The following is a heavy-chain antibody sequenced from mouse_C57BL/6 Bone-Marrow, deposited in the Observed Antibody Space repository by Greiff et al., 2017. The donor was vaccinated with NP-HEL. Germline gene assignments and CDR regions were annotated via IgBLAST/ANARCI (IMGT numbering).Heavy chain of an antibody. CDR1: GYTFTSYW. D-gene: IGHD1-1*01. CDR2: INPSSGYT. J-gene: IGHJ2*01. CDR3: ARGKSPTGARDY. Sequence: VQLQQSGAELAKPGASVKLSCKASGYTFTSYWMHWVKQRPGPGLEWIGYINPSSGYTKYNQKFKDQATLTADKSSSTAYMQLSSLTYEDSAVYDCARGKSPTGARDYWGQGTTLTVSS. V-gene: IGHV1-7*01.